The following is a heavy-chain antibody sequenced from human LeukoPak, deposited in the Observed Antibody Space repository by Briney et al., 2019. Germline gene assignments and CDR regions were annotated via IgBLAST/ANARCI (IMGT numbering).Heavy chain of an antibody. CDR3: ARGQGFIIDY. CDR1: GFTFSNYG. J-gene: IGHJ4*02. D-gene: IGHD3-10*01. CDR2: INQEGSHK. V-gene: IGHV3-7*05. Sequence: GGSLRLSCVASGFTFSNYGMHWVRQAPGKGLEWVATINQEGSHKSYVDSVKGRFTISRDDAKNSLYLQMNSLRAEDTAVYYCARGQGFIIDYWGQGNLVTVSS.